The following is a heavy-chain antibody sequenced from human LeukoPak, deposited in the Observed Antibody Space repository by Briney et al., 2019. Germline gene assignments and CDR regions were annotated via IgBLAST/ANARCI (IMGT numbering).Heavy chain of an antibody. Sequence: GGSLRLSCAASGFTFSSYAMTWVRQAPGKGLEWVSAISSSGGNTYYADSVKGRFTISRDNSKNTLYLQMNSLRAEDTAVYYCAKDREGDNGPWGQGTLVTVSS. CDR3: AKDREGDNGP. CDR1: GFTFSSYA. D-gene: IGHD2-21*02. J-gene: IGHJ5*02. V-gene: IGHV3-23*01. CDR2: ISSSGGNT.